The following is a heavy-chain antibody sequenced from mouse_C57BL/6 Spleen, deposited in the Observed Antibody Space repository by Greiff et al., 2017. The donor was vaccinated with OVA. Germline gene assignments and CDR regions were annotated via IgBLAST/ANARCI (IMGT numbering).Heavy chain of an antibody. CDR2: IDPSDSYT. Sequence: QVQLKQSGAELVMPGASVKLSCKASGYTFTSYWMHWVKQRPGQGLEWIGEIDPSDSYTNYNQKFKGKSTLTVDKSSSTAYMQLSSLTSEDSAVYYCAITTVAHYFDYWGQGTTLTVSS. CDR3: AITTVAHYFDY. D-gene: IGHD1-1*01. V-gene: IGHV1-69*01. J-gene: IGHJ2*01. CDR1: GYTFTSYW.